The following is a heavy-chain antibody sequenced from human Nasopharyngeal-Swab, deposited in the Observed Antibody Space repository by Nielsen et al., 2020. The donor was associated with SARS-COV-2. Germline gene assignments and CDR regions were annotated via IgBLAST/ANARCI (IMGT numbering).Heavy chain of an antibody. CDR3: ARAGPYDYWSGRNHLDV. J-gene: IGHJ6*02. CDR2: INHSGSI. Sequence: SNTLSPTFDAHGGSFSDYYWTWIRQTPGKGLAWVGEINHSGSINYNPSLKSRLTISLDTSERQLFLKLTPVTAADTAVYYCARAGPYDYWSGRNHLDVWGPGTTVTVSS. D-gene: IGHD3-3*01. V-gene: IGHV4-34*01. CDR1: GGSFSDYY.